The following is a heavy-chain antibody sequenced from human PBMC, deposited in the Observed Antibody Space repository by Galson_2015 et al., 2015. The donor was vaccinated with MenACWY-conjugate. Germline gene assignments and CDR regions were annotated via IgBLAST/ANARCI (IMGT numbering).Heavy chain of an antibody. V-gene: IGHV3-53*01. CDR1: GFSVSSSY. D-gene: IGHD1-26*01. CDR3: AREPIVGPTPMGP. Sequence: SLRLSCAASGFSVSSSYMSWVRQAPGKGLEWVSIIYASGSTYYADSVKGRFTISRDNSKNTLYLRMNSLRAEDTAVYYCAREPIVGPTPMGPWGQGTLVTVSS. CDR2: IYASGST. J-gene: IGHJ5*02.